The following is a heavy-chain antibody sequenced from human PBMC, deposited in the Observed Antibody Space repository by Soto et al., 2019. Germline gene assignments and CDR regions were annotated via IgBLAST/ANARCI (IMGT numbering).Heavy chain of an antibody. D-gene: IGHD2-21*02. CDR3: AKEVCGGDCYWGEEDWYFDL. Sequence: EVQLLESGGGLVQPGGSLRLSCAASGFTFSSYAMSWVRQAPGKGLEWVSAISGSGGSTYYADSVKGRFTISRDNSKNTLYLQMNSLRAEDTAVYYCAKEVCGGDCYWGEEDWYFDLWGRGTLVTVSS. CDR1: GFTFSSYA. J-gene: IGHJ2*01. V-gene: IGHV3-23*01. CDR2: ISGSGGST.